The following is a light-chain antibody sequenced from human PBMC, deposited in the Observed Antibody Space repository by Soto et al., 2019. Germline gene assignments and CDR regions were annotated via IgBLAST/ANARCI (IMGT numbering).Light chain of an antibody. Sequence: DIVMTQSPDSLAVSLGERATINCKSSQSILYSSNNKNYLAWYQQKPGQPAKLLIYVASTRESGVPDRFSGSGSWTDFTLTISSLQAEDVGVYYCQQYYSTPWTFRQGTKVEIK. V-gene: IGKV4-1*01. CDR1: QSILYSSNNKNY. J-gene: IGKJ1*01. CDR3: QQYYSTPWT. CDR2: VAS.